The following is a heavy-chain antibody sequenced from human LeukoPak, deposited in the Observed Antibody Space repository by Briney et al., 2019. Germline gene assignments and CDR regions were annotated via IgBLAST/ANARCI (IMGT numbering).Heavy chain of an antibody. CDR2: FNPNSGGT. Sequence: ASVKVSCKASGYTFTGYYIHRVRQAPGHQGRWLRRFNPNSGGTNYAQKFQGRVAMTRDISISTAYMEVSRLRSDDTAVYYCAGGARTDYYDSIGYYFDYWGQGTLVTVSS. CDR3: AGGARTDYYDSIGYYFDY. CDR1: GYTFTGYY. D-gene: IGHD3-22*01. J-gene: IGHJ4*02. V-gene: IGHV1-2*06.